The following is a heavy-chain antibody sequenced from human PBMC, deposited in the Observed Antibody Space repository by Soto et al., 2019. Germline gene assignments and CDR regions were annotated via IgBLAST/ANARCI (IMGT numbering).Heavy chain of an antibody. J-gene: IGHJ4*02. V-gene: IGHV4-39*01. CDR1: GDSFSSSIYY. CDR3: ARQGSYSYSSECVY. D-gene: IGHD6-6*01. Sequence: QLQLQESGPGLVKPSETLSLTCAVSGDSFSSSIYYWGWIRQSPGKGLEWIGSFFHDGSIYYNPSLKRRVTISVDTSKNHLSLKMNSVTAADTAVYYCARQGSYSYSSECVYWGQGTLVTVSS. CDR2: FFHDGSI.